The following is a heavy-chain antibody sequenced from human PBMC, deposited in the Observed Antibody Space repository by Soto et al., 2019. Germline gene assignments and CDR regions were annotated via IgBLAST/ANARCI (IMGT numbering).Heavy chain of an antibody. CDR1: GGSISSGGYY. V-gene: IGHV4-31*03. D-gene: IGHD3-10*01. J-gene: IGHJ6*02. Sequence: PSETLSLTCTVSGGSISSGGYYWSWIRQHPGKGLEWIGYIYYSGSTYYNPSLKSRVTISVDTSKNQFSLKLSSVTAADTAVYYCARTVTYYYGSGTLPHMDVWGQGTTVTVSS. CDR3: ARTVTYYYGSGTLPHMDV. CDR2: IYYSGST.